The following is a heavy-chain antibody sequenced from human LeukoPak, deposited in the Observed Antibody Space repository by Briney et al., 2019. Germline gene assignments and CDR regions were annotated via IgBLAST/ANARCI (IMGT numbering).Heavy chain of an antibody. CDR3: ARDGTYYDFWSGPYYYYYYMDV. V-gene: IGHV3-23*01. D-gene: IGHD3-3*01. CDR2: ISPSGGIT. CDR1: GFTFSSHG. Sequence: PGGSLRLSCAASGFTFSSHGMNWVRQAPGKGLEWVSGISPSGGITYYTDSVKGRFTISRDNSKNTVSLQMNSLRAEDTAVYYCARDGTYYDFWSGPYYYYYYMDVWGKGTTVTVSS. J-gene: IGHJ6*03.